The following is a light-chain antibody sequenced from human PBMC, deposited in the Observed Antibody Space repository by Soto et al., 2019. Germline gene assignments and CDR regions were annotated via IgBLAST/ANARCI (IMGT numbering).Light chain of an antibody. CDR2: DAS. CDR1: QSVNFY. Sequence: EILVTQSPGTLSLSPGERATLSSRASQSVNFYLAWYQQKPGQAPRFIIYDASNRATGIPARFSGSGSGTDCTLTISRLEPEDVAVYFCQQYGSSPRTLGQGTKVDIK. J-gene: IGKJ1*01. CDR3: QQYGSSPRT. V-gene: IGKV3-20*01.